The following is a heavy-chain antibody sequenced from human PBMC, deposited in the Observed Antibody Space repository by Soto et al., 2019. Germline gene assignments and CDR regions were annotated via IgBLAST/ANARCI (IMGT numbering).Heavy chain of an antibody. D-gene: IGHD3-3*01. V-gene: IGHV3-53*04. CDR2: IYSGGST. Sequence: GGSLRLSCAASGFTVSSNYMSWVRQAPGKGLEWVSVIYSGGSTYYADSVKGRFTISRHNSKNTLYLQMNSLRAEDTAVYYCAIWSFESGSGYYNYYYYMDVWGKGTTVTVSS. CDR1: GFTVSSNY. CDR3: AIWSFESGSGYYNYYYYMDV. J-gene: IGHJ6*03.